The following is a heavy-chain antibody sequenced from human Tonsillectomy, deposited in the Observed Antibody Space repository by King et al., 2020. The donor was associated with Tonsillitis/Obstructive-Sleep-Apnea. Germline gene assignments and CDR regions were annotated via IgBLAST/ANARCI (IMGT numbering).Heavy chain of an antibody. V-gene: IGHV1-2*02. CDR3: AIAVVAATTYYYYGMDV. Sequence: LVQSGAEVKKPGASVKVSCKASGYTFTGYYMHWVRQAPGQGLEWMGWINPNSGGTNYAQKFQGRVTMTRDTSISTAYMELSRLRSDDTAVYYCAIAVVAATTYYYYGMDVWGQGTTVTVSS. CDR1: GYTFTGYY. D-gene: IGHD2-15*01. CDR2: INPNSGGT. J-gene: IGHJ6*02.